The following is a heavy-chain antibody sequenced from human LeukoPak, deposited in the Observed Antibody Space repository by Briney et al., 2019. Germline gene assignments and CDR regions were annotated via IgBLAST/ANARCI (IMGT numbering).Heavy chain of an antibody. Sequence: GGSLRLSCAASGFTVSDNYMSWVRQAPGKGLEWVSVMYSGGDTYYANSVKGRFTFSRDISKNTLFLQMNGLTTEDTAMYYCARDAPQVPAAGVLASWGQGTLVTLS. CDR3: ARDAPQVPAAGVLAS. D-gene: IGHD6-13*01. J-gene: IGHJ5*02. CDR2: MYSGGDT. CDR1: GFTVSDNY. V-gene: IGHV3-53*01.